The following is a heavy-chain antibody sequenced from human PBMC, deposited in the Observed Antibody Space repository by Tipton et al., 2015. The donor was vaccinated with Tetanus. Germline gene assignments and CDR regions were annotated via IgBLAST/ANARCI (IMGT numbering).Heavy chain of an antibody. CDR3: ARGHCSDGVCNFGF. CDR2: IYPGDSDT. J-gene: IGHJ4*02. Sequence: QLVQSGGEVKKPGESLKISCKGSGYIFTNYWIAWVRQKPGKGLEWMGIIYPGDSDTRYSPSFQGQVTISVDKSINTAYLQWSSLKASDTSMFYCARGHCSDGVCNFGFWGQGALVTVAS. CDR1: GYIFTNYW. V-gene: IGHV5-51*01. D-gene: IGHD2-15*01.